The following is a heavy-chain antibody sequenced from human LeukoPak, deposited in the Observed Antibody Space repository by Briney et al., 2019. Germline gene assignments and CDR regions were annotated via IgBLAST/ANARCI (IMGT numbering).Heavy chain of an antibody. J-gene: IGHJ4*02. V-gene: IGHV1-46*01. Sequence: ASVKVSCKASGYSFTSNYIHWVRQAPGQGLEWMGMIYPKDGSTSYAQKFQGRVTVTRDTSTSTVHMELSGLRSEDTAVYYCARDQEAFDYWGQGTLVTVSS. CDR1: GYSFTSNY. CDR2: IYPKDGST. CDR3: ARDQEAFDY.